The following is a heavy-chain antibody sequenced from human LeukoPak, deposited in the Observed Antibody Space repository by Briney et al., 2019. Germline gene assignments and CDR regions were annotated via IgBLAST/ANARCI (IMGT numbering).Heavy chain of an antibody. CDR3: ARLAAGYWYFDL. J-gene: IGHJ2*01. CDR2: MYGGGAT. D-gene: IGHD3-22*01. V-gene: IGHV3-53*01. Sequence: GGSLRLSCTASGFSVSSNHMSWVRQAPGKGLEWVSLMYGGGATSYAESVKGRFTLSRDNPKNTLFFEMNSLRAEDTAVYYCARLAAGYWYFDLWGRGTLVTVSS. CDR1: GFSVSSNH.